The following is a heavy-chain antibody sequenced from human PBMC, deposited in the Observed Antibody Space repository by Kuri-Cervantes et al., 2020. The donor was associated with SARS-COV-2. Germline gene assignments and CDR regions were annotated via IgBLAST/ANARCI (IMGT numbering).Heavy chain of an antibody. CDR2: IYPGDSDT. D-gene: IGHD2-15*01. J-gene: IGHJ6*02. CDR3: ARLPCGTIFGSGGSCYSSTNYYYYGMDV. V-gene: IGHV5-51*01. CDR1: GYSFTSYW. Sequence: GESLKISCKGSGYSFTSYWIGCVRQMPGKGLEWMGIIYPGDSDTRYSPSFQGQVTISADKSISTAYLQWSSLKASDTAMYYCARLPCGTIFGSGGSCYSSTNYYYYGMDVWGQGTTVTVSS.